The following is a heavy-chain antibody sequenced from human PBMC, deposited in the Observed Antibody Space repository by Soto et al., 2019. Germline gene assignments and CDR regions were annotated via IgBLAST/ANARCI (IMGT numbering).Heavy chain of an antibody. D-gene: IGHD3-22*01. CDR2: ISGSGGST. CDR1: GETFSSYV. V-gene: IGHV3-23*01. CDR3: AKDQRSYYYGSSGYSLVPDGLDI. J-gene: IGHJ3*02. Sequence: WGSLGLSSAASGETFSSYVRSWVRQAPGKGLEWVAAISGSGGSTYYADSVKRGCTIPRDNTKHPLYLQMNTLSADATAVYYCAKDQRSYYYGSSGYSLVPDGLDIWGQG.